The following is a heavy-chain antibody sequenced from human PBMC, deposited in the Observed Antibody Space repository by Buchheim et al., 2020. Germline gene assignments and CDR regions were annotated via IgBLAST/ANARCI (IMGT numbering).Heavy chain of an antibody. CDR2: IKQDGSEK. CDR1: GFTFSSYW. CDR3: ARLVFGGAALNWFDP. J-gene: IGHJ5*02. V-gene: IGHV3-7*01. Sequence: EVQLVESGGGLVQPGGSLRLSCAASGFTFSSYWMSWVRQAPGKGLEWVANIKQDGSEKYYVDSVKGRFTISRANAKNSLYLQMNSLRAEDTAVYYCARLVFGGAALNWFDPWGQGTL. D-gene: IGHD3-10*02.